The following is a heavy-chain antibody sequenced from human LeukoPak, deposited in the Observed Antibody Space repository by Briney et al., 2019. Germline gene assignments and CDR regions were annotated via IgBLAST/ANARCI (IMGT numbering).Heavy chain of an antibody. Sequence: RASVNVSFTASGYTFTSSAMNWVRQAPGQGLEYMGWINTNTGNPTYAQGFTGRFVFSLDTSVSTAYLQISSLKTEDSAVYYCARDEGITKPFVDWGQGTLVTVSS. CDR1: GYTFTSSA. CDR2: INTNTGNP. CDR3: ARDEGITKPFVD. J-gene: IGHJ4*02. D-gene: IGHD1-14*01. V-gene: IGHV7-4-1*02.